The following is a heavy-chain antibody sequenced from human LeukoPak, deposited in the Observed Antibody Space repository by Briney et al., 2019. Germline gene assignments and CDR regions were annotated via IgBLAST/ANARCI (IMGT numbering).Heavy chain of an antibody. Sequence: PSETLSLTCTVSGYSISSGYYWGWIRQPPGKGLEWIGSIYHSGSTYYNPSLKSRVTISVDTSENQFSLKLSSVTAADTAVYYCARERGYCSSTSCYTHVDVWGKGTTVTVSS. CDR2: IYHSGST. D-gene: IGHD2-2*02. CDR3: ARERGYCSSTSCYTHVDV. J-gene: IGHJ6*04. V-gene: IGHV4-38-2*02. CDR1: GYSISSGYY.